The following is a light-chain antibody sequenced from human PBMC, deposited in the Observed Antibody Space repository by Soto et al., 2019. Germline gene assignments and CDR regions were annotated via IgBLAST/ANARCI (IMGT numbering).Light chain of an antibody. J-gene: IGKJ2*01. CDR1: QSISNW. CDR3: QQYHRYPYY. CDR2: RAS. V-gene: IGKV1-5*03. Sequence: DIQMSQSPSTLSPSVGDRVTISCRASQSISNWLASYQQKPGEAPESLIYRASNLQSGVPSRFSGSGSGTEFPLCISRLQTDDFANYYCQQYHRYPYYFGPGTKLE.